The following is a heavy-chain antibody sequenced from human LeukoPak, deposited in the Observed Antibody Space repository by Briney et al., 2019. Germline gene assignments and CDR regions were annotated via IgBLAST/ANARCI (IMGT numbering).Heavy chain of an antibody. CDR3: ARGVGPRYFDL. J-gene: IGHJ2*01. CDR1: GYTFTNYG. CDR2: INPNSGGT. D-gene: IGHD1-26*01. V-gene: IGHV1-2*02. Sequence: ASVKVSCKASGYTFTNYGISWVRQAPGQGLEWMGWINPNSGGTNYAQKSQGRVTMTRDTSVSTAYMELSRLRSDDTAVYYCARGVGPRYFDLWGRGTLVTVSS.